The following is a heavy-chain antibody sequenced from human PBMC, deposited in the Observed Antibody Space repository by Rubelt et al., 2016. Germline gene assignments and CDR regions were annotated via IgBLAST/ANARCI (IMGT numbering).Heavy chain of an antibody. CDR3: ARGAEMATIPDFDY. CDR2: INHSGST. CDR1: GGSFSGYY. V-gene: IGHV4-34*01. Sequence: QVQLQQWGAGLLKPSETLSLTCAVYGGSFSGYYWSWIRQPPGKGLEWIGEINHSGSTNYNPSLKSRGPISVETSKNQFSLKLSAGTAADTALYYCARGAEMATIPDFDYWGQGTLVTVSS. D-gene: IGHD5-24*01. J-gene: IGHJ4*02.